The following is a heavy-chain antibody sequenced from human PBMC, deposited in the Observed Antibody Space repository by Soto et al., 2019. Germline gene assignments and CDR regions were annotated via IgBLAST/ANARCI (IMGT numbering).Heavy chain of an antibody. D-gene: IGHD3-22*01. CDR2: ISSSGSTI. V-gene: IGHV3-11*01. CDR1: GFTFSDYY. J-gene: IGHJ4*02. Sequence: GGSLRLSCAASGFTFSDYYMSWIRQAPGKGLEWVSYISSSGSTIYYADSVKGRFTISRDSAKNSPYLQMNSLRAEDTAVYYCARVVDSGYYPDYWGQGTLVTVSS. CDR3: ARVVDSGYYPDY.